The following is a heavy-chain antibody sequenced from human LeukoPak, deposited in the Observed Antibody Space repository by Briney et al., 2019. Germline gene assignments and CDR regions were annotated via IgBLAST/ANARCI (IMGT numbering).Heavy chain of an antibody. D-gene: IGHD1-26*01. CDR1: GYTFTSYL. CDR2: INPSDART. V-gene: IGHV1-46*01. J-gene: IGHJ4*02. Sequence: SSVTLSCKASGYTFTSYLVHWVRQAPGQGPEWMGLINPSDARTAYTQSFQGRVTMTRDTSTTTVYMDLISLRADDTAVYYCVREEVGGHFDYWGQGAL. CDR3: VREEVGGHFDY.